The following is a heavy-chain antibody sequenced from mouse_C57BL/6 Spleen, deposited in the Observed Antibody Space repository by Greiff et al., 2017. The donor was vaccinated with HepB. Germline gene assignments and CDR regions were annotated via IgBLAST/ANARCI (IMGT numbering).Heavy chain of an antibody. D-gene: IGHD2-1*01. CDR2: IHPSDSDT. CDR3: AIGGGYGKVDY. Sequence: QVQLKQPGAELVKPGASVKVSCKASGYTFTSYWMHWVKQRPGQGLEWIGRIHPSDSDTNYNQKFKGKATLTVDKSSSTAYMQLSSLTSEDSAVYYCAIGGGYGKVDYWGQGTTLTVSS. CDR1: GYTFTSYW. J-gene: IGHJ2*01. V-gene: IGHV1-74*01.